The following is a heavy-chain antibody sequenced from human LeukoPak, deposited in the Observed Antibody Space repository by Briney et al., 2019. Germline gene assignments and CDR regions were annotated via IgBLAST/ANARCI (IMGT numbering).Heavy chain of an antibody. CDR3: ARGSSTSCYGI. CDR2: INPNSGGT. V-gene: IGHV1-2*02. D-gene: IGHD2-2*01. J-gene: IGHJ4*02. Sequence: ASVKVSCKASGYTFTTYGISWVRQAPGQGLEWMGWINPNSGGTNYAQKFQGRVTMTRDTSISTAYMELSRLRSDDTAVYYCARGSSTSCYGIWGQGTLVTVSS. CDR1: GYTFTTYG.